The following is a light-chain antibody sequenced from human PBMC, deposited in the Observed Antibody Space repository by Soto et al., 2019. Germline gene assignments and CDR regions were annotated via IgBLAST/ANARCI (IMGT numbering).Light chain of an antibody. CDR3: QQYGSSRT. V-gene: IGKV3-20*01. J-gene: IGKJ1*01. Sequence: EIVLTQSPGTLSLSPGERATLSCRASQSFSSSYLAWYQQKPGHAPRLLIYGASSRATGIPDRFSGTGSGPDFTLTISRLEPEDFAVYYCQQYGSSRTFGQGTKVEIK. CDR1: QSFSSSY. CDR2: GAS.